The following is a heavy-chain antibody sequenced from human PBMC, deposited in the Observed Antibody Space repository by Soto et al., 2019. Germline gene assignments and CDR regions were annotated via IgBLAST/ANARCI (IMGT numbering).Heavy chain of an antibody. Sequence: GASVKVSCKASGYTFTSYAMHWVRQAPGQRLEWMGWINAGNGNTKYSQKFQGRVTITRDTSASTAYMELSSLRSEDTAVYYCAREGIYVLLWFRAFDPWXRXTLVTVSS. CDR3: AREGIYVLLWFRAFDP. V-gene: IGHV1-3*01. D-gene: IGHD3-10*01. CDR1: GYTFTSYA. J-gene: IGHJ5*02. CDR2: INAGNGNT.